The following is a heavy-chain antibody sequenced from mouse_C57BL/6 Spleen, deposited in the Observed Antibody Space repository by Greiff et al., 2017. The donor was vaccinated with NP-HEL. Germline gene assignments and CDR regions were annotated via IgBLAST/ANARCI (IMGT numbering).Heavy chain of an antibody. Sequence: VQLQQSGAELVRPGTSVKVSCKASGYAFTNYLIEWVKQRPGQGLEWIGVINPGSGGTNYNEKFKGKATLTADKSSSTAYMQLSSLTSEDSAVYFCARYYGSSYCFDYWGQCTTLTVSS. CDR2: INPGSGGT. J-gene: IGHJ2*01. V-gene: IGHV1-54*01. CDR1: GYAFTNYL. D-gene: IGHD1-1*01. CDR3: ARYYGSSYCFDY.